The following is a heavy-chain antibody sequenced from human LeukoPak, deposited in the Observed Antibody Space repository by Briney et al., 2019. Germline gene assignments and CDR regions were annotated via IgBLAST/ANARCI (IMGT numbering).Heavy chain of an antibody. CDR3: ARGGGGNWDDVFDV. J-gene: IGHJ3*01. V-gene: IGHV3-7*01. CDR1: GFTSSSYW. Sequence: GGSLRLSCAASGFTSSSYWMNWVCQAPGKGLEWVANIKQDESEKYYVDSVKGRFTISRDNAKNSVYLQMDTLRVEDTAVYYCARGGGGNWDDVFDVWGQGTMVTVSA. CDR2: IKQDESEK. D-gene: IGHD7-27*01.